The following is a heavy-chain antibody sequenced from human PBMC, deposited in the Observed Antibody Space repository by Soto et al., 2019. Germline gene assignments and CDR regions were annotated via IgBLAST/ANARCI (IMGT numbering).Heavy chain of an antibody. Sequence: PGGSLRLSCAASGFTFSSYSMNWVRQAPGKGLEWVSSISSSSSYIYYADSVKGRFTISRDNAKNSLYLQMNSLRAEDTAAYYCARDLYCSSTSCYSWGSYYYGMDVWGQGTTVTVSS. D-gene: IGHD2-2*02. CDR3: ARDLYCSSTSCYSWGSYYYGMDV. J-gene: IGHJ6*02. CDR1: GFTFSSYS. CDR2: ISSSSSYI. V-gene: IGHV3-21*01.